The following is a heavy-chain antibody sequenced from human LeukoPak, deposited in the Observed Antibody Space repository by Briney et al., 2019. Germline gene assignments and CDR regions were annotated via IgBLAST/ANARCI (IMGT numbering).Heavy chain of an antibody. CDR2: ISASGAST. D-gene: IGHD6-19*01. CDR3: AKDIGTGWPRRFDY. V-gene: IGHV3-23*01. Sequence: GGSLRLSCAASGFSFSSYAMSWVRQAPGKGLEWVSGISASGASTYYADSVEGRFTISSDNSKNTLYLQMNSVRAEDTAVYYWAKDIGTGWPRRFDYWGQGTLVTVSS. CDR1: GFSFSSYA. J-gene: IGHJ4*02.